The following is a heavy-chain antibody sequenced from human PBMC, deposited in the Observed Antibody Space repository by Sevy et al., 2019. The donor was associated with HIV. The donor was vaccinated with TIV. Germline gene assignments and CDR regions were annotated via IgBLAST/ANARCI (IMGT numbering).Heavy chain of an antibody. J-gene: IGHJ5*02. CDR3: MKDRCDSGVFPNRVGP. CDR1: GFTFRTSG. V-gene: IGHV3-30*02. Sequence: GGSLRLSCVASGFTFRTSGMHWVRQAPGKGLEWLAFIQYHGSDIDYADSVRGRFTISRDNFKNTVFLQMNSLRSDDTAVYYCMKDRCDSGVFPNRVGPWGQGTLVTVSS. D-gene: IGHD5-12*01. CDR2: IQYHGSDI.